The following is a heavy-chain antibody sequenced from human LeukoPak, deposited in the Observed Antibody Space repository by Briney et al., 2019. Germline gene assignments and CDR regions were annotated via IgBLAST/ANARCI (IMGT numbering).Heavy chain of an antibody. CDR2: INHSGST. J-gene: IGHJ6*02. CDR3: ARGGINYYYYGMDV. V-gene: IGHV4-34*01. CDR1: GGSITSGGYY. Sequence: SQTLSLTCTVSGGSITSGGYYWSWIRQPPGKGLEWIGEINHSGSTNYNPSLKSRVTISVDTSKNQFSLKLSSVTAADTAVYYCARGGINYYYYGMDVWGQGTTVTVSS. D-gene: IGHD1-14*01.